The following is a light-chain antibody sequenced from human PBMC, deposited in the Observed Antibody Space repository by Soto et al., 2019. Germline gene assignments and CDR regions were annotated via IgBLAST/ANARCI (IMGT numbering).Light chain of an antibody. V-gene: IGKV1-33*01. CDR1: QDISNY. CDR2: DAS. J-gene: IGKJ4*01. Sequence: DIPMTQSPSSLSASVGDRVTITCQASQDISNYLNWYQQKPGKAPKLLIFDASNVETGVPSRFSESGSGTHFTFTILSLQAEDIATYYCQQYEGHPRTFGGGTKIEI. CDR3: QQYEGHPRT.